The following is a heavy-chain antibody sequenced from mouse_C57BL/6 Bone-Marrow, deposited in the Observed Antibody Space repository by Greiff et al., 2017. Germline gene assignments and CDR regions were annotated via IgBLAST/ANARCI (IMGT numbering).Heavy chain of an antibody. J-gene: IGHJ2*01. CDR3: ARGFYYFDY. V-gene: IGHV1-50*01. Sequence: QVQLKQSGAELVKPGASVKLSCKASGYTFTSYWMQWVKQRPGQGLEWIGEIDPSDSYTNYNQKFKGKATLTVDTSSSTAHMQLSSLTSEDSAVYYCARGFYYFDYWGQGTTLTVSA. CDR2: IDPSDSYT. CDR1: GYTFTSYW.